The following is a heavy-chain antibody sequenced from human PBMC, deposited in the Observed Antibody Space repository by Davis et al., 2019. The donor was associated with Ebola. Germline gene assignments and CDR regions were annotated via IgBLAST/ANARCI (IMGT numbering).Heavy chain of an antibody. J-gene: IGHJ6*04. CDR1: GGSFSGYY. D-gene: IGHD6-13*01. V-gene: IGHV4-34*01. CDR3: ARTCIAAAGTDYYYYGMDV. CDR2: IYHSGIT. Sequence: SETLSLTCAVYGGSFSGYYLSWIRRHPGTGRARIGEIYHSGITNYKPLLKSRVTISVDTSKNQFSLKLSSVTAATTAVYYCARTCIAAAGTDYYYYGMDVWGKGTTVTVSS.